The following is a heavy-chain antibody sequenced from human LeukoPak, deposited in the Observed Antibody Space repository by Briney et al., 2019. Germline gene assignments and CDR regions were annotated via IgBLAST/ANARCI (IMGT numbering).Heavy chain of an antibody. CDR1: GGTFSSYA. CDR3: ARGSSGWYTISNY. D-gene: IGHD6-19*01. Sequence: ASVKVSCKASGGTFSSYAISWVRQAPGQGLEWMGGIIPIFGTANYAQKFQGRVTMTRNTSISTAYMELSSLRSEDTAVYYCARGSSGWYTISNYWGQGTLVTVSS. V-gene: IGHV1-69*05. CDR2: IIPIFGTA. J-gene: IGHJ4*02.